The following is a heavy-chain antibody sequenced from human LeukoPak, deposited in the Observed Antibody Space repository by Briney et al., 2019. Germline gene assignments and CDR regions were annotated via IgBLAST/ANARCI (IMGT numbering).Heavy chain of an antibody. CDR2: IIPIFGTA. D-gene: IGHD3-22*01. Sequence: ASVKVSCKASGGTFSSYAISRVRQAPGQGLEWMGRIIPIFGTANYAQKFQGRVTITTDESTSTAYMELSSLRSEDTAVYYCAREGLVVVHLDYWGQGTLVTVSS. J-gene: IGHJ4*02. CDR3: AREGLVVVHLDY. CDR1: GGTFSSYA. V-gene: IGHV1-69*05.